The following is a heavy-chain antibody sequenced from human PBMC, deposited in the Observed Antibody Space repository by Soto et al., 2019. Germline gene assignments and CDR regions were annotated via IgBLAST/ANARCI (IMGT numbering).Heavy chain of an antibody. J-gene: IGHJ6*03. V-gene: IGHV4-39*01. CDR3: ARGGYDFWSGYSGVHYYYYYMDV. D-gene: IGHD3-3*01. Sequence: PSETLSLTCTVSGGSISSSSYYWGWIRQPPGKGLEWIGSIYYSGSTYYNPSLKSRVTISVDTSKNQFSLKLSSVTAADTAVYYCARGGYDFWSGYSGVHYYYYYMDVWGKGTTVTVSS. CDR2: IYYSGST. CDR1: GGSISSSSYY.